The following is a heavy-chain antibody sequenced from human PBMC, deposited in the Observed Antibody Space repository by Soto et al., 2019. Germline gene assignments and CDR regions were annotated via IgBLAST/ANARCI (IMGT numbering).Heavy chain of an antibody. CDR1: GFVFGNSA. CDR3: TRLIATYYYYIDV. D-gene: IGHD6-13*01. CDR2: TSATENNT. Sequence: VQLLESGGRVIQPGGSLTVSCAASGFVFGNSAMSWVRQAPGKGLEWVSVITTSATENNTFYADSVKRRFTISRDDSQNTLDLQMNSLRGEDTAVYYCTRLIATYYYYIDVWGNGTTVTVSS. V-gene: IGHV3-23*01. J-gene: IGHJ6*03.